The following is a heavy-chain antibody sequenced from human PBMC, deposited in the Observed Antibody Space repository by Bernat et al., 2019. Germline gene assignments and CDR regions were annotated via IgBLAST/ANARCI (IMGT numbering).Heavy chain of an antibody. Sequence: QVQLVQSGAEVKKPGSSVKVSCKASGGTFSSYAISWVRQAPGQGLEWMGGIIPIFGTANYAQKFQGRVTITADESTSTAYMELSSLRSDDTAVYYCARESIAAAGHYYYYGMDVWGQGTTVTVSS. CDR2: IIPIFGTA. V-gene: IGHV1-69*12. CDR3: ARESIAAAGHYYYYGMDV. D-gene: IGHD6-13*01. CDR1: GGTFSSYA. J-gene: IGHJ6*02.